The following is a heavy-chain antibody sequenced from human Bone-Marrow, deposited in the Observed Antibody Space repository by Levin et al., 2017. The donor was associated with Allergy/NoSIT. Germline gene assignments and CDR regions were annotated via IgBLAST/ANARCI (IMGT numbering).Heavy chain of an antibody. Sequence: PGASVKVSCKGSGYSFTSYWIGWVRQMPGKGLEWMGIIYPGDSDTRYSPSFQGQVTISADKSISTAYLQWSSLKASDTAMYYCARHTQSRGIWGSYRRYYFDYWGQGTLVTVSS. CDR2: IYPGDSDT. V-gene: IGHV5-51*01. CDR1: GYSFTSYW. J-gene: IGHJ4*02. D-gene: IGHD3-16*02. CDR3: ARHTQSRGIWGSYRRYYFDY.